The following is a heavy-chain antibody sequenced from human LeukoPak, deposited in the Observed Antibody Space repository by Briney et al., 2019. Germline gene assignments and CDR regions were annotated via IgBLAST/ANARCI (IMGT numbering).Heavy chain of an antibody. CDR1: GFTLSSHD. V-gene: IGHV3-13*01. Sequence: GGSLRLSCAASGFTLSSHDVHWVRQVPGKGLEWISAINVAGNTYYSDSVKGRFSVSRDNAKNSVHLQMTSLRAGDTAVYHCAREPDVYGSWYFDLWGRGTQVTASS. J-gene: IGHJ2*01. CDR2: INVAGNT. D-gene: IGHD2-8*01. CDR3: AREPDVYGSWYFDL.